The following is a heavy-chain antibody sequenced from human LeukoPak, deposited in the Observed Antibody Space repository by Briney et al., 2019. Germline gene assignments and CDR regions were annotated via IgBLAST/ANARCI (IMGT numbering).Heavy chain of an antibody. V-gene: IGHV3-30*02. CDR1: GFTFSSYG. Sequence: PGGSLRLSCAASGFTFSSYGMHWVRQAPGKGLEWVAFIRYDGSNKYYADSVKGRFTISRDNSKNTLYLQTNSLRAEDTAVYYCAKDSLEWLSLSYYYYMDVWGKGTTVTVSS. J-gene: IGHJ6*03. CDR3: AKDSLEWLSLSYYYYMDV. D-gene: IGHD3-3*01. CDR2: IRYDGSNK.